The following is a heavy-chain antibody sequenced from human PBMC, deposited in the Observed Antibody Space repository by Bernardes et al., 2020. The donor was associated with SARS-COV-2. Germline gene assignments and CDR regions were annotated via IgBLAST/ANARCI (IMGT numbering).Heavy chain of an antibody. CDR2: PNPGNDNR. Sequence: ASVKVSCKASGYMFTSFPIHWVRQAPGQSLEWMGWPNPGNDNRKYSQKFQGRVTITKDTPASTVYRELSSLRSEDTAVYYCAVAHSGGWTDFDYWGQGTLVTVSS. D-gene: IGHD2-15*01. J-gene: IGHJ4*02. V-gene: IGHV1-3*01. CDR1: GYMFTSFP. CDR3: AVAHSGGWTDFDY.